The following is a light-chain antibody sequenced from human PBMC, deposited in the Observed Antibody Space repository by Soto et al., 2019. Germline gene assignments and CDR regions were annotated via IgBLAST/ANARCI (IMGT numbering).Light chain of an antibody. V-gene: IGKV1-39*01. CDR2: GAS. CDR1: QTINAF. CDR3: PQGSNSPPT. Sequence: DIQMTQSPSSLSASVGDRVTITCRASQTINAFLNWYQQKPGKAPKLLIYGASTLQSGVPSRFSGTRSGTEFTLTISSLQPDDFATYYCPQGSNSPPTFGQGTKVDIK. J-gene: IGKJ1*01.